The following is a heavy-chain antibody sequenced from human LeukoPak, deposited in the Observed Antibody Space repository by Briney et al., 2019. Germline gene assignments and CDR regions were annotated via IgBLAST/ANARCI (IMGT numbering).Heavy chain of an antibody. D-gene: IGHD2-2*01. CDR1: GGSFSGYY. CDR2: INHNGST. CDR3: ARGVVVVPAARDDDAFDI. Sequence: KTSETLSLTCAVYGGSFSGYYWSWIRQPPGKGLEWIGEINHNGSTNYNPSLKSRVTISVDTSKNQFSLKLSSVTAADTAVYYCARGVVVVPAARDDDAFDIWGQGTMVTVSS. J-gene: IGHJ3*02. V-gene: IGHV4-34*01.